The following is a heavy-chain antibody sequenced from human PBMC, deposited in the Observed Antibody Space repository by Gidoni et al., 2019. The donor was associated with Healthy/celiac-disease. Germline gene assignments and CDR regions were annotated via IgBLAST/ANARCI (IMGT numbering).Heavy chain of an antibody. Sequence: EVQPLDSGGALLLPGGSLRPSCGASGFTCGTDGMKWFRQAPGKGLEWFSYISSSSSTTYYADAVTGRFTNSRDNAKNSLYLQMNSLRAEDTAVYYCARVVSGSYLWGYAFDIWGQGTMVTVSS. CDR2: ISSSSSTT. CDR1: GFTCGTDG. D-gene: IGHD1-26*01. CDR3: ARVVSGSYLWGYAFDI. J-gene: IGHJ3*02. V-gene: IGHV3-48*01.